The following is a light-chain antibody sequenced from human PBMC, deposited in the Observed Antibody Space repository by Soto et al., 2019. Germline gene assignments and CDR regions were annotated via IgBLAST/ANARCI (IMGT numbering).Light chain of an antibody. CDR1: QSLSSNY. Sequence: EIVLTQSPGTLSLSPGERATLSCRASQSLSSNYLAWYQQKPGQAPRLLIYGASSRATGIPDRFSGSGSGTDFTLTISRLEPEDFAVHVCQQYGSSPYTFGQGTKLEIK. J-gene: IGKJ2*01. CDR2: GAS. CDR3: QQYGSSPYT. V-gene: IGKV3-20*01.